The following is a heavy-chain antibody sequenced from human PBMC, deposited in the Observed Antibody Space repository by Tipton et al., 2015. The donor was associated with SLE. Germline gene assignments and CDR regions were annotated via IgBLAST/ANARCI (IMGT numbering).Heavy chain of an antibody. CDR2: INHSGST. CDR1: GGSFSGYY. D-gene: IGHD2-15*01. Sequence: TLSLTCAVYGGSFSGYYWSWIRQPPGKGLEWIGEINHSGSTNCNPSLKSRVTISVDTSKNQFSLKLSSVTAADTAVYYCAREGVIVVVVAATQGAFDIWGQGTMVTVSS. CDR3: AREGVIVVVVAATQGAFDI. V-gene: IGHV4-34*01. J-gene: IGHJ3*02.